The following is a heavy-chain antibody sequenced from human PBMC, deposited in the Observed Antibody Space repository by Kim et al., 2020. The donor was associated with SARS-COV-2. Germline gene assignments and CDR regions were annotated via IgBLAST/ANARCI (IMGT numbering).Heavy chain of an antibody. D-gene: IGHD3-10*01. CDR2: T. J-gene: IGHJ4*02. Sequence: TNYAQKFQGRVTMTRDTSISTAYMELSRLRSDDTAVYYCARDVPGASLDYWGQGTLVTVSS. V-gene: IGHV1-2*02. CDR3: ARDVPGASLDY.